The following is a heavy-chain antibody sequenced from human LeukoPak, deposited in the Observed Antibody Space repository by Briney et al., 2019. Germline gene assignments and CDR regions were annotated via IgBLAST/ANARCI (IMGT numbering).Heavy chain of an antibody. CDR3: AREPFGGVFGFDI. D-gene: IGHD3-16*01. Sequence: PSETLSLTCAVSGGSFSSTNWWSWVRQPPGKGLEWIGEIYHSGSTYYNPSLKSRVSISVDTSKNQFSLRLSSVTAADTALYYCAREPFGGVFGFDIWGHGTMVTVSS. CDR1: GGSFSSTNW. J-gene: IGHJ3*02. CDR2: IYHSGST. V-gene: IGHV4-4*02.